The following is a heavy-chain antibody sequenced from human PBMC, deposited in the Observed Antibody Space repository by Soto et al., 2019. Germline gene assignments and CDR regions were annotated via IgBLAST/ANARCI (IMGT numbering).Heavy chain of an antibody. CDR2: FDPSHSYT. Sequence: GESLKISCHGSGYRFTSYWNSWVRQIRGKGLEWMGRFDPSHSYTNYSPSFQGHVTISADQSISTAYLQGSSLKASYTAMYDSARNASLVYGLVVWGRATTVT. CDR1: GYRFTSYW. J-gene: IGHJ6*04. CDR3: ARNASLVYGLVV. V-gene: IGHV5-10-1*01.